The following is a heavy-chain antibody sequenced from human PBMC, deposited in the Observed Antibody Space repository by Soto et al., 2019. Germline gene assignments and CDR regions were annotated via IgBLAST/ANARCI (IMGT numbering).Heavy chain of an antibody. CDR2: INGDGSYL. J-gene: IGHJ1*01. V-gene: IGHV3-74*01. Sequence: PGGSLRLSCAASGFTFSAYWMHWVRQVPGKGLVWVSRINGDGSYLTYADSVKGRFTMSRDNAKSMFYLQMNNLRVDDTAIYYCTSDVFGVVHHWGQGALVTVSS. CDR1: GFTFSAYW. CDR3: TSDVFGVVHH. D-gene: IGHD3-3*01.